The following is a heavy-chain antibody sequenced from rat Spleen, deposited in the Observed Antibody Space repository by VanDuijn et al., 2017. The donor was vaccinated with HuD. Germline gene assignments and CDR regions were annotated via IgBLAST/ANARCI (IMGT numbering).Heavy chain of an antibody. CDR1: GYSITSSYR. V-gene: IGHV3-3*01. Sequence: EVQLQESGPGLVKPSQSLSLTCSVTGYSITSSYRWNWIRKFPGNKLEWMGYINSAGSTNYNPSLKSRLSITRDTSKNQFFLQVNSVTTEDTATYYCARGGEQLYLLFAYWGQGTLVTVSS. CDR2: INSAGST. J-gene: IGHJ3*01. D-gene: IGHD1-2*01. CDR3: ARGGEQLYLLFAY.